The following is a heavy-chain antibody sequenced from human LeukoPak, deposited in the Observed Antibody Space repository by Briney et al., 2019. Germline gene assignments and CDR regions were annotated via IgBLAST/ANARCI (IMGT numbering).Heavy chain of an antibody. J-gene: IGHJ4*02. CDR1: VYIFTNYW. V-gene: IGHV5-51*01. D-gene: IGHD3-10*01. CDR3: ARQSRDGSKTRGYYFDS. CDR2: IYSADSGT. Sequence: GEPLKISCQVSVYIFTNYWIGWVRHMPGKGVESWGIIYSADSGTTYSPDFEGQVTISADKSIDTVYLQWSSLKASDTATYYCARQSRDGSKTRGYYFDSWGQGTLVTVSS.